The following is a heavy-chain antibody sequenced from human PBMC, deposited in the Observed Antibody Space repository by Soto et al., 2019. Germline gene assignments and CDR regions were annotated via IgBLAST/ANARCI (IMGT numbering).Heavy chain of an antibody. Sequence: SETLSLTCTVSGASISSYYWSWIRQPPGKGLEWIGYVYYSGSTNYNPSLKSRVTISVDTSKNQFSLKLSSVTAADTAVYYCAGDSGPLFDYWGQGTLVPVSS. V-gene: IGHV4-59*12. CDR3: AGDSGPLFDY. CDR2: VYYSGST. D-gene: IGHD5-12*01. CDR1: GASISSYY. J-gene: IGHJ4*02.